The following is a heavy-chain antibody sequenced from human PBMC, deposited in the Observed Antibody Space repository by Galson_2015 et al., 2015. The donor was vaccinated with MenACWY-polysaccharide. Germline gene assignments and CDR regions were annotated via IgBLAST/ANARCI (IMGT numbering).Heavy chain of an antibody. CDR3: ARDSEYSVGYGFDH. V-gene: IGHV3-53*01. J-gene: IGHJ4*02. D-gene: IGHD5/OR15-5a*01. CDR1: GFTVSSKF. Sequence: SLRLSCAASGFTVSSKFMSWVRQAPGKGLEWVSLIYGGGTTYYADSVKGRFTISSDSSKNMVFLQMNSLRADDTAVYYCARDSEYSVGYGFDHWGQGSLVTVSS. CDR2: IYGGGTT.